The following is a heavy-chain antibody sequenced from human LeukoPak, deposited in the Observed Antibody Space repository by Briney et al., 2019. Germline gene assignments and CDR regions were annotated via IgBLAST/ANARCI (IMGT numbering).Heavy chain of an antibody. CDR3: TRWACAGTSCYVLDS. J-gene: IGHJ5*01. Sequence: GGSLRLSCAASGFTFSDYYVNWIRQAPGKGLEWVSYSSTTGHQTNYADSVKGRFTISRDHAENSVYLQMNSLRAEDTAVYYCTRWACAGTSCYVLDSWGQGTPVTVSS. V-gene: IGHV3-11*06. CDR2: SSTTGHQT. D-gene: IGHD2-2*01. CDR1: GFTFSDYY.